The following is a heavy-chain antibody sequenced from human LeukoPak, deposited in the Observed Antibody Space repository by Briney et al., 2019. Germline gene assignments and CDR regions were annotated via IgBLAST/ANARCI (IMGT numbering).Heavy chain of an antibody. D-gene: IGHD4-17*01. CDR2: ISSSGSTI. V-gene: IGHV3-11*01. CDR3: ARTRSDGGDYVIY. J-gene: IGHJ4*02. Sequence: PGGSLRLSCAASGFTFSDYYMSWIRQAPGKGLEWVSYISSSGSTIYYADSVKGRFTISRDNAKNSLYLQMNSLKAEDTAVYYCARTRSDGGDYVIYWGQGTLVTVSS. CDR1: GFTFSDYY.